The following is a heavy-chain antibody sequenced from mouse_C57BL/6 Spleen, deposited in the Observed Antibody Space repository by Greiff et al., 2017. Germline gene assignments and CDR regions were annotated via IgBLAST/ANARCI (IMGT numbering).Heavy chain of an antibody. Sequence: QVQLQQPGAELVRPGSSVKLSCKASGYTFTSYWMHWVKQRPIQGLEWIGNIDPSDSETHYNQKFKDKATLTVDKSSSTAYMQLSSLTSEDSAVYYCARSSRYDEGPWFAYWGQGTLVTVSA. CDR3: ARSSRYDEGPWFAY. D-gene: IGHD2-12*01. V-gene: IGHV1-52*01. J-gene: IGHJ3*01. CDR2: IDPSDSET. CDR1: GYTFTSYW.